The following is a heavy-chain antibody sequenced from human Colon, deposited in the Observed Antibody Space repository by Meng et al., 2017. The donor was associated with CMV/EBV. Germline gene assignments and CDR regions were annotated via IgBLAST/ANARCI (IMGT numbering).Heavy chain of an antibody. D-gene: IGHD3-3*01. V-gene: IGHV3-72*01. Sequence: AASGISFSDHYRDGVRQAPEKGREWAGRSGRKDNSITTEDAGSVKGRFTGSREGSRNSLYLQMTRMKIEDTAVYSCVRDGAQWSFDYWGQGALVTVSS. CDR2: SGRKDNSITT. J-gene: IGHJ4*02. CDR1: GISFSDHY. CDR3: VRDGAQWSFDY.